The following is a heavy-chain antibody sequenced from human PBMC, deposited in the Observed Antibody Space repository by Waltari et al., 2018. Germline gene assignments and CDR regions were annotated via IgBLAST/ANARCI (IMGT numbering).Heavy chain of an antibody. CDR1: GGSISSYY. J-gene: IGHJ4*02. Sequence: QVQLQESGPGLVKPSETLSLTCTVPGGSISSYYWSWIRQPAGKGLEWIGRIYTSGSTNYDPSLKSRVSMSVDTSKNKFSLKLGSVTAADTAVYYCARGGGTMVRGVIRPFDYWGQGTLVTVSS. CDR3: ARGGGTMVRGVIRPFDY. CDR2: IYTSGST. D-gene: IGHD3-10*01. V-gene: IGHV4-4*07.